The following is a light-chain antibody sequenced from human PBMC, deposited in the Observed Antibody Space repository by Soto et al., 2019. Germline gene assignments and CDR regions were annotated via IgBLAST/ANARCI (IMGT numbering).Light chain of an antibody. Sequence: QSVLTQPASVSGSPGQSITISCTGTSSDVGYYHFVSWYQQYPGKAPKLMIFEVNKRPSGVSDRFSGAKSGNTASLTISGLQAEDEADYYCCSYAGNSTYVFGTGTKLTVL. CDR1: SSDVGYYHF. CDR3: CSYAGNSTYV. V-gene: IGLV2-23*02. J-gene: IGLJ1*01. CDR2: EVN.